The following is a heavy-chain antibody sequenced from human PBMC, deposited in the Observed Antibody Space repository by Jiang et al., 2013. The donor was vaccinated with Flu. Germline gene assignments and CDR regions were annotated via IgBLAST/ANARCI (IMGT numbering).Heavy chain of an antibody. D-gene: IGHD1-26*01. CDR2: INHSGST. CDR3: ARRRGGVGADY. CDR1: GGSFSGYY. Sequence: LLKPSETLSLTCAVYGGSFSGYYWSWIRQPPGKGLEWIGEINHSGSTNYNPSLKSRVTISVDTSKNQFSLKLSSVTAADTAVYYCARRRGGVGADYWGQGTLVTVSS. V-gene: IGHV4-34*01. J-gene: IGHJ4*02.